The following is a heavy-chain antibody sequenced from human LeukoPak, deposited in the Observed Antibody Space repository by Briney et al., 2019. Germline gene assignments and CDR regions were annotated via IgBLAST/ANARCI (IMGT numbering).Heavy chain of an antibody. Sequence: GGSLRLSCAASGFTFSNYAMSWVRQAPGKGLEWVSIISGSGDSAYSADSMKGRFTISRDNSKNILYLQMDTLRAEDTAVHYCAKALGAICGTGCSSRYFDCWGQGTLVTVSS. D-gene: IGHD2-15*01. V-gene: IGHV3-23*01. CDR3: AKALGAICGTGCSSRYFDC. CDR2: ISGSGDSA. CDR1: GFTFSNYA. J-gene: IGHJ4*02.